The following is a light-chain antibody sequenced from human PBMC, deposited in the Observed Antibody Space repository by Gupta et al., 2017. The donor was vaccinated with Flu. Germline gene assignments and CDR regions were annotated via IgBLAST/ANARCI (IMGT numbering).Light chain of an antibody. CDR2: GAS. CDR3: QQYCSSPRT. J-gene: IGKJ4*02. CDR1: QSVSSSY. Sequence: ETVLTHSAGTLSSSPRSLAPLSCSAMQSVSSSYLAWYQQKPGQAPRLLIYGASSRATGIPDRFSGSGSGTDFTLTISRLEPEDFAVYYCQQYCSSPRTFGEGTKVEIK. V-gene: IGKV3-20*01.